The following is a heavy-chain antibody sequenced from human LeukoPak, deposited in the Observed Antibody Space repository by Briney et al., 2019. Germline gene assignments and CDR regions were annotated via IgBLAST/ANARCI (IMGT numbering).Heavy chain of an antibody. Sequence: SETLSLTCSVCGDSINNYYWNWIRQPPGKEMEWIGYTHYTGNTKSNPSLKSRVTTSVDTSKSQFSLKLSSVTAADTAVYYCAKWSSTLKAFDFWGQGILVIVSS. V-gene: IGHV4-59*08. D-gene: IGHD2-8*01. CDR1: GDSINNYY. CDR3: AKWSSTLKAFDF. CDR2: THYTGNT. J-gene: IGHJ4*02.